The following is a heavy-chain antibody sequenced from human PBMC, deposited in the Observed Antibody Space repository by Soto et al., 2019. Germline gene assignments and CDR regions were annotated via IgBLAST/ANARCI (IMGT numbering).Heavy chain of an antibody. J-gene: IGHJ5*02. V-gene: IGHV1-18*01. D-gene: IGHD6-19*01. Sequence: ASVKVSCKASGYTFTSYGISWVRQAPGQGLEWMGRISAYNGNTNYAQKLQGRVAMTTDTSTSTAYMELRSLRSDDTAVYYCSVAGTGWFDPWGQGTLVTVSS. CDR1: GYTFTSYG. CDR3: SVAGTGWFDP. CDR2: ISAYNGNT.